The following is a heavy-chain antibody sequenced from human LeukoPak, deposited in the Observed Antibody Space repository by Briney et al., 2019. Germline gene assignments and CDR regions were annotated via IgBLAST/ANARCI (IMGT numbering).Heavy chain of an antibody. V-gene: IGHV3-23*01. CDR3: ARAVDFWSGYPQPNWFGP. CDR2: MSTSGGST. J-gene: IGHJ5*02. CDR1: GFTFSSYA. D-gene: IGHD3-3*01. Sequence: TGGSLRLSCAASGFTFSSYAMSWVRQAPGKGLEWVSAMSTSGGSTYYADSVKGRFTISRDNSKNTLFLQMNSLRAEDTAVYYCARAVDFWSGYPQPNWFGPWGQGTLVTVSS.